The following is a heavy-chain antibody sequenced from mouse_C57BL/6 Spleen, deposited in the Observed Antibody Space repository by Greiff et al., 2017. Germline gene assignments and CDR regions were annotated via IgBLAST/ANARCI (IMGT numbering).Heavy chain of an antibody. CDR3: ANSGYGYDESHYFDY. CDR2: IYPSDSET. V-gene: IGHV1-61*01. J-gene: IGHJ2*01. D-gene: IGHD2-2*01. CDR1: GYTFTSYW. Sequence: QVQLQQPGAELVRPGSSVKLSCKASGYTFTSYWMAWVKQRPGQGLEWIGNIYPSDSETHYNQKFKDKATLTVDKSSSTAYMQLSSLTSEDSAVXYCANSGYGYDESHYFDYWGQGTTRTVSS.